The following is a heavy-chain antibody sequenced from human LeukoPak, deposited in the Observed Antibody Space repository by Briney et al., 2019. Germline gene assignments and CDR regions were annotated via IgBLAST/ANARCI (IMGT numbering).Heavy chain of an antibody. CDR3: ATVDTAMDY. D-gene: IGHD5-18*01. Sequence: SETLSLTCTVSGGSISSSSYYWGWIRQPPGKGLEWIGSIYYSGSTYYNPSLKSRVTISVDTSKNQFSLKLSSVTAADTAVYYCATVDTAMDYWGQGTLVTVSS. CDR2: IYYSGST. J-gene: IGHJ4*02. V-gene: IGHV4-39*01. CDR1: GGSISSSSYY.